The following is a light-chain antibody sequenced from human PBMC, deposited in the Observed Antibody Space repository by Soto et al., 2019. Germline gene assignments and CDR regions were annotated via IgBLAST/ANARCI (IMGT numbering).Light chain of an antibody. CDR3: SSYAGSNRV. CDR1: SSDVGGYNY. J-gene: IGLJ1*01. V-gene: IGLV2-8*01. Sequence: QSVLTQPPSASGSPGQSVTISCTGTSSDVGGYNYVSWYQQHPGKAPKLMIYEVSKQPSGVPDRFSGSKSGNTASLTVSGLQAEDEADYYCSSYAGSNRVFGTGTKLTVL. CDR2: EVS.